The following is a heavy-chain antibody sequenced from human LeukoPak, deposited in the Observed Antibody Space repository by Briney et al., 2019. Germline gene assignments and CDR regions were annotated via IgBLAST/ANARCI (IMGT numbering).Heavy chain of an antibody. J-gene: IGHJ6*03. CDR2: ISPNSGGT. CDR3: ARGGCYWNYVNYYYYYMDV. CDR1: GYTFTGYY. V-gene: IGHV1-2*02. D-gene: IGHD1-7*01. Sequence: ASVKVSCKASGYTFTGYYMHWVRQAPGQGLEWMGWISPNSGGTNYAQKFQGRVTMTRDTSISTAYMELSRLRSDDTAVYYCARGGCYWNYVNYYYYYMDVWGKGTTVTVSS.